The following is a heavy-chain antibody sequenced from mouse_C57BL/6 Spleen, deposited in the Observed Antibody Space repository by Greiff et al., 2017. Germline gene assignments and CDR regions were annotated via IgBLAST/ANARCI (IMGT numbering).Heavy chain of an antibody. CDR3: ASNWENGPFAY. CDR1: GYSITSGYD. D-gene: IGHD4-1*01. Sequence: EVQRVESGPGMVKPSQSLSLTCTVTGYSITSGYDWHWIRHFPGNKLEWMGYISYSGSTNYNPSLKSRISITHDTSKNHFFLKLNSVTTEDTATYYCASNWENGPFAYWGQGTLVTVSA. J-gene: IGHJ3*01. V-gene: IGHV3-1*01. CDR2: ISYSGST.